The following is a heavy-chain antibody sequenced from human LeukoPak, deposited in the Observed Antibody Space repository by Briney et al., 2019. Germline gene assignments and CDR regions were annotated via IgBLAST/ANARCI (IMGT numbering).Heavy chain of an antibody. CDR3: ARGGGDGYNLDYYYYYMDV. J-gene: IGHJ6*03. CDR1: GFTLTNYA. Sequence: GGSLRLSCAVSGFTLTNYAMHWVRQAPGKGLEWVAVMSYDGSNKDYADSVKGRFTISRDNSKNTLYLQLNSLRSEDTAVYYCARGGGDGYNLDYYYYYMDVWGKGTTVTVSS. V-gene: IGHV3-30*14. CDR2: MSYDGSNK. D-gene: IGHD5-24*01.